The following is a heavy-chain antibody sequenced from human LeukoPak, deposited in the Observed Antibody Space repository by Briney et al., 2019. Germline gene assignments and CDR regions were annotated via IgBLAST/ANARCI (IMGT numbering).Heavy chain of an antibody. J-gene: IGHJ3*02. Sequence: ASVKVSCKASGYTFTGYYMHWVRQAPGQGLEWMGWINPNSGGTNYAQKFQGRVTMTRDTSISTAYMELSRVRSDDTAVYYCARDQSWFDAFDIWGQGTMVTVSS. V-gene: IGHV1-2*02. CDR3: ARDQSWFDAFDI. CDR2: INPNSGGT. D-gene: IGHD3-9*01. CDR1: GYTFTGYY.